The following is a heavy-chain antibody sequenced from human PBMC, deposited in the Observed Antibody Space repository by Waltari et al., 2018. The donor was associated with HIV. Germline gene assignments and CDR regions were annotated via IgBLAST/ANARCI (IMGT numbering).Heavy chain of an antibody. V-gene: IGHV1-2*06. CDR3: ARDDRNYYDSSGYYYVSDY. CDR2: INPNSGGT. D-gene: IGHD3-22*01. CDR1: GYTFPGYY. J-gene: IGHJ4*02. Sequence: QVQLVQSGAEVKKPGASVKVSCKASGYTFPGYYMHWVRQAPGQGLEWMGRINPNSGGTNYAQKFQGRVTMTRDTSISTAYMELSRLRSDDTAVYYCARDDRNYYDSSGYYYVSDYWGQGTLVTVSS.